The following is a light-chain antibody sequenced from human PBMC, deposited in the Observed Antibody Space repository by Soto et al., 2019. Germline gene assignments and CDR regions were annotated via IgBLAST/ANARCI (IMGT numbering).Light chain of an antibody. CDR1: SSDVGGYNY. CDR3: CSYTTSNTRQIV. V-gene: IGLV2-14*03. J-gene: IGLJ1*01. CDR2: DVS. Sequence: QSVLTQPASVSGSPGQSITISCTGTSSDVGGYNYVSWYQHHPGKAPKLMIYDVSNRPSGVSNRFSGSKSGNTASLTNSGLQPEDEADYYCCSYTTSNTRQIVFGTGTKVTVL.